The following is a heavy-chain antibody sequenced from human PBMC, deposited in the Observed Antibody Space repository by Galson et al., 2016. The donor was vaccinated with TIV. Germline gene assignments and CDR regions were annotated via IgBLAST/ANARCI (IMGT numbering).Heavy chain of an antibody. D-gene: IGHD3-10*01. CDR3: ARGRYLRTHYYGSGRDFDY. CDR1: NGSINGYY. CDR2: MSYNGNA. V-gene: IGHV4-59*12. Sequence: TLSLTCTVSNGSINGYYWGWIRQPPGKGLEWIGYMSYNGNANYNPSLKSRVSMSVDTSKNQFSLRLTSVNAADTAVYYCARGRYLRTHYYGSGRDFDYWAQGTLVTVSS. J-gene: IGHJ4*02.